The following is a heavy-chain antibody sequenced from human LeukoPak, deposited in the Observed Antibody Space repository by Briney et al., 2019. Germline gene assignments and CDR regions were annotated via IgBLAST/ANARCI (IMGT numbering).Heavy chain of an antibody. CDR1: GYSFTSYW. Sequence: GESLKISCKGSGYSFTSYWIGWVRQMPGKGLEWMGIIYPGDSDTRYSPSFQGQVTISADKSISTAYLQWSSLKASDTAVYYCATLYYDSSVYYGGGDYFDYWGRGPLVTVPS. D-gene: IGHD3-22*01. V-gene: IGHV5-51*01. J-gene: IGHJ4*02. CDR2: IYPGDSDT. CDR3: ATLYYDSSVYYGGGDYFDY.